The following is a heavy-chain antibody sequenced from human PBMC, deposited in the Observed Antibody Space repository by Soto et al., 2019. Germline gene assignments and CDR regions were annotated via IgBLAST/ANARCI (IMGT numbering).Heavy chain of an antibody. CDR3: VRGEGGRTPLLGYCSSTSCYAPYYGMDV. V-gene: IGHV3-33*01. D-gene: IGHD2-2*01. Sequence: QVQLVESGGGVVQPGRSLRLSCAASGFTFSSYGMHWVRQAPGKGLEWVAVIWYDGSNKYYADSVKGRFTISRDNSKNTLYLQMNSLRAEDTAVYYCVRGEGGRTPLLGYCSSTSCYAPYYGMDVWGQGTTVTVSS. J-gene: IGHJ6*02. CDR2: IWYDGSNK. CDR1: GFTFSSYG.